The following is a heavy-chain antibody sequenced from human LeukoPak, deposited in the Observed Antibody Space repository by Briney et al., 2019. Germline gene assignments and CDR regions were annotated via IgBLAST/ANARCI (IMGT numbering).Heavy chain of an antibody. V-gene: IGHV3-23*01. Sequence: GGSLRLSCAASGFTFSSYAMSWVRQAPGKGLEWVSGISGSGDKTYYADSVKGRFTISRDNSKNTLYLQMNSLRAEDTAVYYCAKFGDILTGYPYYFDYWGQGTLVTVSS. CDR1: GFTFSSYA. CDR2: ISGSGDKT. CDR3: AKFGDILTGYPYYFDY. D-gene: IGHD3-9*01. J-gene: IGHJ4*02.